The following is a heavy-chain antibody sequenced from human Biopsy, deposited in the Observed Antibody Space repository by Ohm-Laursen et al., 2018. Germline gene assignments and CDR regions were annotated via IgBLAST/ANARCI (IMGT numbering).Heavy chain of an antibody. CDR1: GDSISTYY. CDR3: ARDRGYYSDRTVPGYFDL. D-gene: IGHD3-22*01. Sequence: GTLSLTCTVSGDSISTYYWSWIRQPPGKGLQWIGYIYYTGNTDYNPSPQSRVTISVDTSKNHFSLRLRSMTPADTAMYYCARDRGYYSDRTVPGYFDLWGRGTLVTVSS. J-gene: IGHJ2*01. V-gene: IGHV4-59*01. CDR2: IYYTGNT.